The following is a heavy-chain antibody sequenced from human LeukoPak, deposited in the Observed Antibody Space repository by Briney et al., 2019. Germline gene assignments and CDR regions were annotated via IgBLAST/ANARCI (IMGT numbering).Heavy chain of an antibody. Sequence: GGSLRLSCAASGFTFSSYAMSWVRQAPGKGLEWVSAISESGGTTYYADSVKGRFTVSRDNSKNTLYLQMNSLRAEDTAVYYCARGPQRAYWGQGTLVTVFS. CDR2: ISESGGTT. D-gene: IGHD6-25*01. CDR1: GFTFSSYA. J-gene: IGHJ4*02. CDR3: ARGPQRAY. V-gene: IGHV3-23*01.